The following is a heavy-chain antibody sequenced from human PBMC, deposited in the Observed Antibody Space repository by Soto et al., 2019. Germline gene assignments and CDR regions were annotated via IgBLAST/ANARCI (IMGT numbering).Heavy chain of an antibody. Sequence: SETLSLTCTVSGGSISSYYWSWIRQPPGKGLEWIGYIYYGGSTNYNPSLKSRVTISVDTSKNQFSLKLSSVTAADTAVYYCARDGEKLAVADNYYYYGMDVWGQGTTVTVSS. CDR2: IYYGGST. CDR1: GGSISSYY. V-gene: IGHV4-59*01. D-gene: IGHD6-19*01. CDR3: ARDGEKLAVADNYYYYGMDV. J-gene: IGHJ6*02.